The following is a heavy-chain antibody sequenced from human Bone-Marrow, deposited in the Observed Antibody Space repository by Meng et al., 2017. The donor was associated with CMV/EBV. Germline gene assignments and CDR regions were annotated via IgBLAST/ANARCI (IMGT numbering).Heavy chain of an antibody. V-gene: IGHV3-48*04. J-gene: IGHJ5*02. D-gene: IGHD2-2*01. Sequence: GVLKISCAASGFTFSSYSMNWVRQAPGKGLEWVSYISSSSSTIYYADSVKGRFTISRDNAKNSLYLQMNSLRAEDTAVYYCARMFRGKGYCSSTSCPSWFDPWGQGTLVTVSS. CDR1: GFTFSSYS. CDR3: ARMFRGKGYCSSTSCPSWFDP. CDR2: ISSSSSTI.